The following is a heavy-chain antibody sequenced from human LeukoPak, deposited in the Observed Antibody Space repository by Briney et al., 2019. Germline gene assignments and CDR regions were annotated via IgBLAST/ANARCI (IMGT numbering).Heavy chain of an antibody. D-gene: IGHD3-10*01. J-gene: IGHJ4*02. CDR2: IIPILGIA. Sequence: SVKVSCKASGGTFSSFAISWVRQAPGQGLEWMGRIIPILGIANYAQKFQGRVTITADKSTSTAYMELSSLRSEDTAVYYCANLSPAGGTMVRGVITASDYWGQGTLDTVSS. CDR1: GGTFSSFA. V-gene: IGHV1-69*04. CDR3: ANLSPAGGTMVRGVITASDY.